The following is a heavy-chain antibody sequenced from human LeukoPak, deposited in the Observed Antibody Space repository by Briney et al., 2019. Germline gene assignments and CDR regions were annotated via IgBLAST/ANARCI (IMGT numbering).Heavy chain of an antibody. V-gene: IGHV4-59*12. CDR1: GGSISSYY. D-gene: IGHD3-3*01. CDR3: ARGSRFLEWLLSAHYYYYGMDV. Sequence: PSETLSLTCTVSGGSISSYYWSWIRQPPGKGLEWIGYIYYSGSTNYNPSLKSRVTISVDTSKNQFSLKLSSVTAADTAVYYCARGSRFLEWLLSAHYYYYGMDVWGQGTTVTVSS. J-gene: IGHJ6*02. CDR2: IYYSGST.